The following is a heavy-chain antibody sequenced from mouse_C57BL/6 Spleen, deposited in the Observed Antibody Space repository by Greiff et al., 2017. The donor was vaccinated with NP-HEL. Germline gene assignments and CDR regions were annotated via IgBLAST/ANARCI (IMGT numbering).Heavy chain of an antibody. CDR3: ARRRSSYYAMDD. CDR1: GYAFSSSW. CDR2: IYPGDGDT. D-gene: IGHD1-1*01. V-gene: IGHV1-82*01. Sequence: QVQLQQSGPELVKPGASVKISCKASGYAFSSSWMNWVKQRPGKGLEWIGRIYPGDGDTNYNGKFKGKATLTADKSSSTAYMQLSSLTSEDSAVYFCARRRSSYYAMDDWGQGTSVTVSS. J-gene: IGHJ4*01.